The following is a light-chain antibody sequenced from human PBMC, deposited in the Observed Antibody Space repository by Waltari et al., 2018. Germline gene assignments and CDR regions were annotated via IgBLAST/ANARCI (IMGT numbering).Light chain of an antibody. CDR3: QQFQSHLRT. J-gene: IGKJ1*01. CDR1: QSVLHSSNNKNY. V-gene: IGKV4-1*01. Sequence: DIVMTQSPESLPVSLGERATITFKTRQSVLHSSNNKNYFAWYQQKPGQPPKLLIYWASTRKSGVPDRFSGSGSGTDFTLTISSLQAEDVAVYYCQQFQSHLRTFGQGTKVEIK. CDR2: WAS.